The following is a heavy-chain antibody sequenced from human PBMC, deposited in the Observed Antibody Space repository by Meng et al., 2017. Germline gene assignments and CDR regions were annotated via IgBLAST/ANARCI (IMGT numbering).Heavy chain of an antibody. V-gene: IGHV5-51*01. Sequence: GESLKISCKGSGYSFTSYWIGWVRQMPGKGLEWMGIIYPGDSDTRYSPSFQGQVTISADKSISTAYLQWSSLKASDTAMYYCARGGVVGATGEGWGDAFDIWGQGTMVTVSS. CDR1: GYSFTSYW. CDR3: ARGGVVGATGEGWGDAFDI. D-gene: IGHD1-26*01. CDR2: IYPGDSDT. J-gene: IGHJ3*02.